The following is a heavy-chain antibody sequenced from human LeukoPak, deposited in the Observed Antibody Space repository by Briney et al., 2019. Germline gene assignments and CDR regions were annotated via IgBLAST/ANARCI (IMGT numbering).Heavy chain of an antibody. J-gene: IGHJ4*01. Sequence: GGSLRLSCAASGFTFSSYWMYWIRQAPGKGLVWVSRINSDESSTSYADSVKGRFTISRDNAKNTLYLQMNSLRAEDTAVYYCARDGAYSTIFYWGQGTLVTVSS. V-gene: IGHV3-74*01. CDR3: ARDGAYSTIFY. CDR1: GFTFSSYW. CDR2: INSDESST. D-gene: IGHD3-3*01.